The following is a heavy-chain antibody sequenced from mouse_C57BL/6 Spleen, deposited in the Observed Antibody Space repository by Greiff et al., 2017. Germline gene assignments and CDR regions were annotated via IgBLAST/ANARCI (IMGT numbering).Heavy chain of an antibody. Sequence: QVQLKQPGAELVRPGSSVKLSCKASGYTFTSYWMHWVKQRPIQGLEWIGNIDPSDSETHYNQKFKDKATLTVYKSSSTAYMQLSSLTSEDSAVYYCARHGIYFDYWGQGTTLTVSS. D-gene: IGHD2-1*01. CDR3: ARHGIYFDY. CDR2: IDPSDSET. V-gene: IGHV1-52*01. J-gene: IGHJ2*01. CDR1: GYTFTSYW.